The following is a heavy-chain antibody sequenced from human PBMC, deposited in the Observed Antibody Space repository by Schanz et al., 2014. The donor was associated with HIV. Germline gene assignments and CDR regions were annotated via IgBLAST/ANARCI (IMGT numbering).Heavy chain of an antibody. CDR1: GFTFSDYY. V-gene: IGHV3-66*01. J-gene: IGHJ4*02. Sequence: VQLVESGGGLVKPGGSLRLSCAASGFTFSDYYMSWVRQAPGKGLEWVSIIHSGGSTYYADSVKGRFTISRDSSKNTLFLQMNSLRAEDTAVYYCARGLGYWGQGTLVTVSS. CDR3: ARGLGY. CDR2: IHSGGST.